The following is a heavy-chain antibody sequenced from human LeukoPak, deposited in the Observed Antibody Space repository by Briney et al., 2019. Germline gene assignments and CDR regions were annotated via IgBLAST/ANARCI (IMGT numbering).Heavy chain of an antibody. V-gene: IGHV1-46*01. CDR3: ARSRSRYFDWLYQWDY. D-gene: IGHD3-9*01. J-gene: IGHJ4*02. CDR1: GYTFTSYY. Sequence: ASVKVSCKASGYTFTSYYMHWVRQAPGQGLEWMGIINPSGGSTSYAQKFQGRVTMTRDTSTSTVYMELSSLRSEDTAVYYCARSRSRYFDWLYQWDYWGQGTLDTVSS. CDR2: INPSGGST.